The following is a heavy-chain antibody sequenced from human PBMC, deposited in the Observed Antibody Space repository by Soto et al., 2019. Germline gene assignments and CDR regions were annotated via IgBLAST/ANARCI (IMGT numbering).Heavy chain of an antibody. CDR1: GLTVSGKKY. CDR3: VRDGHWITTSCYGNWFDP. D-gene: IGHD2-2*01. V-gene: IGHV3-53*05. J-gene: IGHJ5*02. CDR2: VYVLDCT. Sequence: GGSLRLSCVASGLTVSGKKYMAWVRQAPGKGPEWVAAVYVLDCTDYXDSVRGPFHTPRENSKNTRYLEMNSLRIEDTAVYYCVRDGHWITTSCYGNWFDPWGQGTLGTVS.